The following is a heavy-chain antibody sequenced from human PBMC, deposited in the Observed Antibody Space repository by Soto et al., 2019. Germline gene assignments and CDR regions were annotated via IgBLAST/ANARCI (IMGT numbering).Heavy chain of an antibody. D-gene: IGHD3-16*01. V-gene: IGHV4-31*03. CDR3: AKSLGGGFQPLRWFGP. CDR2: IYHNGST. Sequence: QVQLQESGPGLVKPSQTLSLTCSVSGGPIVTGGYYWNWIRQHPGEGLEWIGNIYHNGSTYYNPSLKSRVHILVDTSKNQFSLRLSSVTAADTAVYYCAKSLGGGFQPLRWFGPWGQGTLVTVSS. J-gene: IGHJ5*02. CDR1: GGPIVTGGYY.